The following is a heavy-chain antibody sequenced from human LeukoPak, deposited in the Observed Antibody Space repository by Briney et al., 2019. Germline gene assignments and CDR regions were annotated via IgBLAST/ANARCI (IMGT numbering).Heavy chain of an antibody. D-gene: IGHD3-10*01. CDR1: GFNFSSYG. CDR2: IWFDGSNK. Sequence: GRSLRLSCAASGFNFSSYGMHWVRQAPGKGLEWVAVIWFDGSNKYYGDSVQGRFTISRDNSKNTLFLQLNSLRAEDTAVYYCARDKTPMVRGPIIGHNWFDPWGQGTLVTVSS. CDR3: ARDKTPMVRGPIIGHNWFDP. V-gene: IGHV3-33*01. J-gene: IGHJ5*02.